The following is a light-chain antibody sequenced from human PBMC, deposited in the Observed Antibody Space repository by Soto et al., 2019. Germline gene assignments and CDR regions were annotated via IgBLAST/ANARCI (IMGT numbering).Light chain of an antibody. CDR2: GAS. V-gene: IGKV3-15*01. J-gene: IGKJ5*01. CDR1: QSVSSK. CDR3: QQYNHWPHT. Sequence: EIVMTQSPATLSASPAERTTLSCRASQSVSSKFAWFPQIPGHAPRLVFYGASTRATGIPARFCGSGSGTEFTLTISSLQSGDFAVYYCQQYNHWPHTFGQGTRVEIK.